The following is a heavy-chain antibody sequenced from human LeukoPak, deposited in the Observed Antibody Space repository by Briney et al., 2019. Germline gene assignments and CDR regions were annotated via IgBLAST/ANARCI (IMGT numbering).Heavy chain of an antibody. D-gene: IGHD7-27*01. V-gene: IGHV4-38-2*02. CDR1: GYSISSGYF. CDR2: IYHSGST. CDR3: AKDLGPAYFYLDV. J-gene: IGHJ6*03. Sequence: SETLSLTCTVSGYSISSGYFWGWIRQPPGKGLEWIGSIYHSGSTYYNPSLKSRVTISVDTSKNQFSLRLTSVTAADTAIYYCAKDLGPAYFYLDVWGKGTTVTISS.